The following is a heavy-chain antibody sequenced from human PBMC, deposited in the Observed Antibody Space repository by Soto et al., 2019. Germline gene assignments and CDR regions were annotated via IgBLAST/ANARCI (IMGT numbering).Heavy chain of an antibody. J-gene: IGHJ6*02. CDR2: ISGSGGST. CDR1: GFTFSSYA. Sequence: GGSLSLSCAASGFTFSSYAMSWVRQAPGKGLEWVSAISGSGGSTYYADSVKGRFTISRDNSKNTLYLQMNSLRAEDTAVYYCAKAGERLRYFDWLGMDVWGQGTTVTVSS. CDR3: AKAGERLRYFDWLGMDV. V-gene: IGHV3-23*01. D-gene: IGHD3-9*01.